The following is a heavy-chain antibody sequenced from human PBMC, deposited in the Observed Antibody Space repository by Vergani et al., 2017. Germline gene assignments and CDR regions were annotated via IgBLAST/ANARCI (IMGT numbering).Heavy chain of an antibody. CDR2: INWNSDSI. CDR3: VKDLAASGNYWYFDL. CDR1: GFTFDDYA. J-gene: IGHJ2*01. D-gene: IGHD6-13*01. V-gene: IGHV3-9*01. Sequence: QLVESGGGLVQPGRSLRLSCAASGFTFDDYAMHWVRQAPGKGLEWVSAINWNSDSIAYADSVKGRFTISRDNAKNSLYLQMNSLRAEDTALYYCVKDLAASGNYWYFDLWGRGTLVTVSS.